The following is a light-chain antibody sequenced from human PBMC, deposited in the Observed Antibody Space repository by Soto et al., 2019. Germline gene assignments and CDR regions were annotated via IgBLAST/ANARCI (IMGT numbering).Light chain of an antibody. CDR3: SSYISSTLLV. Sequence: QSALTQPASLSGSPGQSITISCTGTSSDVGGYNYVSWYQQHPGKAPKLMIYDVSNRPSGVSNRFSGSKSGNTASLTISGLQSEDEADYYCSSYISSTLLVFGTGTKLTVL. CDR1: SSDVGGYNY. J-gene: IGLJ1*01. V-gene: IGLV2-14*01. CDR2: DVS.